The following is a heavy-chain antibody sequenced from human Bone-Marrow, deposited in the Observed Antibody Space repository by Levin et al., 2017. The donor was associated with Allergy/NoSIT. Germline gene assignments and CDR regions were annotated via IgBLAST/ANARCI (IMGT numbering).Heavy chain of an antibody. CDR3: AKDIGFGEVLQNYGMDV. CDR2: ISWNSGSI. Sequence: SLKISCAASGFTFDDYAMHWVRQAPGKGLEWVSGISWNSGSIGYADSVKGRFTISRDNAKNSLYLQMNSLRAEDTALYYCAKDIGFGEVLQNYGMDVWGQGTTVTVSS. J-gene: IGHJ6*02. CDR1: GFTFDDYA. D-gene: IGHD3-10*01. V-gene: IGHV3-9*01.